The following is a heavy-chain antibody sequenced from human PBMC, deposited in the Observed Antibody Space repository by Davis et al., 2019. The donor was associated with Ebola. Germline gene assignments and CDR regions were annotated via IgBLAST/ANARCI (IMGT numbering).Heavy chain of an antibody. J-gene: IGHJ4*02. CDR1: GFTFSTYW. CDR3: ARVGGSYWSFDY. CDR2: INQDGSEK. V-gene: IGHV3-7*01. D-gene: IGHD1-26*01. Sequence: GESLKISCAASGFTFSTYWMTWVRQAPGKGLEWVANINQDGSEKYSVDSVKGRFTISRDNSKNTLYLQMNSLRAEDTAVYYCARVGGSYWSFDYWGQGTLVTVSS.